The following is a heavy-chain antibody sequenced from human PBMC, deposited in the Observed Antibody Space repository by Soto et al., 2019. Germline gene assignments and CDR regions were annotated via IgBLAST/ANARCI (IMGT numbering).Heavy chain of an antibody. CDR3: ARVQDIVVVPAAQGYYFDY. CDR2: INHSGST. V-gene: IGHV4-34*01. D-gene: IGHD2-2*01. J-gene: IGHJ4*02. Sequence: SETLSLTCAVYGGSFSGYYWSWIRQPPGKGLEWIGEINHSGSTNYNPSLKSRVTISVDTSKNQFSLKLSSVTAADTAVYYCARVQDIVVVPAAQGYYFDYWGQGTLVTVSS. CDR1: GGSFSGYY.